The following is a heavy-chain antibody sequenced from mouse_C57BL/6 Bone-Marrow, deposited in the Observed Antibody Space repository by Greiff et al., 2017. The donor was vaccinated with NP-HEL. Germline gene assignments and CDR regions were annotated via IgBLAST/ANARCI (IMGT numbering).Heavy chain of an antibody. Sequence: QVQLQQSGAELVRPGASVTLSCKASGYTFTDYEMHWVKQTPVHGLEWIGAIDPETGGTAYNQKFKGKAILTADKSSSTAYMELRSLTSEDSAVYYCTRPYYYGSSYYCDYWGQGTTLTVSS. CDR1: GYTFTDYE. CDR2: IDPETGGT. V-gene: IGHV1-15*01. J-gene: IGHJ2*01. D-gene: IGHD1-1*01. CDR3: TRPYYYGSSYYCDY.